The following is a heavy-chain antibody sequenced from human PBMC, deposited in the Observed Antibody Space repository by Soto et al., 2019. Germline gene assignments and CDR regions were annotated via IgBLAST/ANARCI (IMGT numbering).Heavy chain of an antibody. CDR3: ARGRRGSGSYTPPLDY. V-gene: IGHV1-69*06. CDR1: GGTFSSYA. CDR2: IIPIFGTA. Sequence: QVQLVQSGAEVKKPGSSVKVSCKASGGTFSSYAISWVRQAPGQGLEWMGGIIPIFGTANYAQKFQGRVTITADKSTSTDYMELSSLRSEDTAVYYCARGRRGSGSYTPPLDYWGQGTLVTVSS. D-gene: IGHD3-10*01. J-gene: IGHJ4*02.